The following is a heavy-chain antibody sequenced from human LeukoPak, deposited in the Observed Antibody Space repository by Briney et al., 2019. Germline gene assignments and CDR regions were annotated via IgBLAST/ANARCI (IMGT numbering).Heavy chain of an antibody. Sequence: ASVKVSCKASGYIFSVYALIWVRQAPGQGLELMGWINTNTGNPTYAQGFTGRFVFSLDTSVSTAYLQISSLKAEDTAVYYCARDYTIAVGTTTYLQHWGQGTLVTVS. V-gene: IGHV7-4-1*02. CDR2: INTNTGNP. D-gene: IGHD1-14*01. CDR1: GYIFSVYA. J-gene: IGHJ1*01. CDR3: ARDYTIAVGTTTYLQH.